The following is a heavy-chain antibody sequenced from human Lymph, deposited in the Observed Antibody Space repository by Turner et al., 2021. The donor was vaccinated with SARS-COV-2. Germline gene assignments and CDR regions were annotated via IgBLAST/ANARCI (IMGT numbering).Heavy chain of an antibody. CDR1: GLTVSSNY. Sequence: EVQLVETGGGLIKPGGSLRPSCAAPGLTVSSNYMTWVRQAPGKGLEWVSVIYSGCSTFYADSVKGRFTISRDNSKNTLYLQMNSLRAEDTAVYYCARDLVVYGMDVWGQGTTVTVSS. V-gene: IGHV3-53*02. D-gene: IGHD3-10*01. J-gene: IGHJ6*02. CDR2: IYSGCST. CDR3: ARDLVVYGMDV.